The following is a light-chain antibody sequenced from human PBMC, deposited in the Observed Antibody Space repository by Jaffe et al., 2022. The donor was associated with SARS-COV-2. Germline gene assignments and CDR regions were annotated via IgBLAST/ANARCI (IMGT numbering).Light chain of an antibody. Sequence: QSALTQPASVSGSPGQSITISCTGSNSDIGGYNYVSWYQQHPGKAPKLMIYGVSNRPSGVSNRFSGSKSGNTASLTISGLQAEDEADYYCSSYTSGSRVFGGGTKLTVL. J-gene: IGLJ3*02. CDR3: SSYTSGSRV. V-gene: IGLV2-14*01. CDR2: GVS. CDR1: NSDIGGYNY.